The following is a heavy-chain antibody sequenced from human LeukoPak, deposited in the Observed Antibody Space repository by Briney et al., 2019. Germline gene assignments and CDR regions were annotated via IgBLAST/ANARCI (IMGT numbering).Heavy chain of an antibody. Sequence: GGSLRLSCAASGFTVSSNYMSWVRQAPGKGLEWVSVIYSGGSTYYADSVKGRFTISRDNSKNTLYLQMNSLRAEDTAVYHCASSIAAAKPFDYWGQGTLVTVSS. J-gene: IGHJ4*02. CDR3: ASSIAAAKPFDY. V-gene: IGHV3-53*01. CDR1: GFTVSSNY. D-gene: IGHD6-13*01. CDR2: IYSGGST.